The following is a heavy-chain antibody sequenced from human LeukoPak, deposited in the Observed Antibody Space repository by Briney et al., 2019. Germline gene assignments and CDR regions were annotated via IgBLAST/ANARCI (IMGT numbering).Heavy chain of an antibody. D-gene: IGHD3-22*01. V-gene: IGHV3-33*06. CDR3: AKDLYYYDSSGYSPFDY. CDR1: GFTFSSYG. Sequence: GGSLRLSCAASGFTFSSYGMHWVRQAPGKGLEWVAVVWYDGSNKYYADSVKGRFTISRDNSKNTLYLQMNSLRAEDTAVYYCAKDLYYYDSSGYSPFDYWGQGILVTVSS. J-gene: IGHJ4*02. CDR2: VWYDGSNK.